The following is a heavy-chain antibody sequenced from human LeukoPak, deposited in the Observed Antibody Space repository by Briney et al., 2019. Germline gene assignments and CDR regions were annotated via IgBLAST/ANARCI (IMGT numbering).Heavy chain of an antibody. D-gene: IGHD2-2*01. Sequence: GGSLRLSCAASGFTFSSYAMHWVRQAPGKGLEWVAVISYDGSNKYYADSVKGRFTISRDNSKNTLYLQMNSLRAEDTAVYYCARDLNAGVDYWGQGTLVTVSS. CDR2: ISYDGSNK. J-gene: IGHJ4*02. CDR1: GFTFSSYA. CDR3: ARDLNAGVDY. V-gene: IGHV3-30-3*01.